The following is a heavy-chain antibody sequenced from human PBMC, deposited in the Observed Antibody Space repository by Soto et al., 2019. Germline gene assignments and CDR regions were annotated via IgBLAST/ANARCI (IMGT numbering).Heavy chain of an antibody. J-gene: IGHJ4*02. CDR3: VAWASAHFDY. Sequence: QSGGSLRLSCAASGFYPMTWVRQAPGTGLEWVSTIDHSGTNTHYADSVKGRFTISRDSSRNTVHLQMNSLRAADTALYYCVAWASAHFDYWGQGTPVTVSS. CDR2: IDHSGTNT. V-gene: IGHV3-23*05. CDR1: GFYP. D-gene: IGHD3-16*01.